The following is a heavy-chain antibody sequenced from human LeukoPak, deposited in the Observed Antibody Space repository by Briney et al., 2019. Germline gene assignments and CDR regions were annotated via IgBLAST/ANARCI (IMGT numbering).Heavy chain of an antibody. CDR1: GYTFTNYW. CDR3: ARRGCGGDGYCDAFDI. J-gene: IGHJ3*02. D-gene: IGHD5-24*01. CDR2: IYPGDSDT. Sequence: PGESLKISCKGSGYTFTNYWIGWVRQMPGKGLEWMGIIYPGDSDTTYSPSFQGQVTISADKSISTAYLQWSSVKASDTAMYYCARRGCGGDGYCDAFDIWGQGTMVTVSS. V-gene: IGHV5-51*01.